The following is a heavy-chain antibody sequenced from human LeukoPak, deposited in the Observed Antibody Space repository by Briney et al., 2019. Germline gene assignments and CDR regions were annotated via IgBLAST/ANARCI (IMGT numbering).Heavy chain of an antibody. CDR3: ATGLQRYYDSSGYP. J-gene: IGHJ5*02. CDR2: VDPEDGET. D-gene: IGHD3-22*01. CDR1: GYTFTDYY. V-gene: IGHV1-69-2*01. Sequence: ASEKVSCKVSGYTFTDYYMHWVQQAPGKGLEWMGLVDPEDGETIYAEKFQGRVTITADTSTDTAYMELSSLRSEDTAVYYCATGLQRYYDSSGYPWGQGTLVTVSS.